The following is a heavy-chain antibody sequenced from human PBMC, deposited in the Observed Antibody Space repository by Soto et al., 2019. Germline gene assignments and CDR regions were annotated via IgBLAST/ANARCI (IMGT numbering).Heavy chain of an antibody. J-gene: IGHJ4*02. V-gene: IGHV3-23*01. CDR2: ITNSGAGT. Sequence: EVQLLEFGGGLVQPGGSLRLSCAASGFTFSTYAMSWVRQAPGKGLEWVSTITNSGAGTYYADSVKGRLTISRDNSKNTLYLQMNSLRAEDTAVYYCAKANRHGRGFQDYWGQGTLVTVSS. CDR3: AKANRHGRGFQDY. CDR1: GFTFSTYA. D-gene: IGHD2-15*01.